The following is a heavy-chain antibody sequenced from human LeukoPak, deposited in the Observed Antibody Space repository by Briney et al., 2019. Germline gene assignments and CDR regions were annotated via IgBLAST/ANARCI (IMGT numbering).Heavy chain of an antibody. Sequence: GGSLRLSCAASGFIFSNYGMHWVRQSPDKGLEWVAVISHDGRTEFYADSVRGRFTISRDNSKNRLDLQMFSLRAEDTAVYYCAKSTDPYCGGDCYSACDYWGQGTLVTVSS. CDR3: AKSTDPYCGGDCYSACDY. CDR1: GFIFSNYG. D-gene: IGHD2-21*02. J-gene: IGHJ4*02. V-gene: IGHV3-30*18. CDR2: ISHDGRTE.